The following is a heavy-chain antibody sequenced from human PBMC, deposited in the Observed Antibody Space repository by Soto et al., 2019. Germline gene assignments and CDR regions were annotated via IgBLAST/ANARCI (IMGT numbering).Heavy chain of an antibody. D-gene: IGHD2-15*01. CDR2: FYYSGST. Sequence: PSETLSLTCTVSGGSISRGGYYWNWIRQHPGKGLEWIGYFYYSGSTYYNPSLKSRVTISVDTSKNQFSLRLNSVTPADTAVYYCARLDCSGGACYSWQGYFDYWGRGSLVTVSS. CDR3: ARLDCSGGACYSWQGYFDY. J-gene: IGHJ4*02. V-gene: IGHV4-31*03. CDR1: GGSISRGGYY.